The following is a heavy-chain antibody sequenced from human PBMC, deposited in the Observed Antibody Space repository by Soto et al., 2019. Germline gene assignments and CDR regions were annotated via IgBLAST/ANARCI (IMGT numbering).Heavy chain of an antibody. J-gene: IGHJ5*01. D-gene: IGHD7-27*01. Sequence: QVQLVQSGAEVKKPGASVKVSCKASGYTFTSYDINWLRQTAGQGLEWMGWMSPKTANTGYAQKFQGRVTMTRSTAISTAYMELSSLTSDDTAVYYCTGGPPNWGFDSWGQGTPVTVSS. CDR1: GYTFTSYD. CDR2: MSPKTANT. V-gene: IGHV1-8*01. CDR3: TGGPPNWGFDS.